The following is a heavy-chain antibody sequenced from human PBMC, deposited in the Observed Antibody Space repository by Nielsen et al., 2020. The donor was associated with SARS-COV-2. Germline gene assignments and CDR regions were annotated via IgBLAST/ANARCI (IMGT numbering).Heavy chain of an antibody. D-gene: IGHD4-17*01. CDR3: ARNGGMTTVTTVDY. CDR1: GFTFSSFA. V-gene: IGHV3-30*04. CDR2: ISYDGSNK. J-gene: IGHJ4*02. Sequence: GESLKISCAASGFTFSSFAMHWVRQAPGKGLEWVALISYDGSNKYYADSVKGRFTISRDNSKNTLYLQMNSLRAEDTAVYYCARNGGMTTVTTVDYWGQGTLVTVSS.